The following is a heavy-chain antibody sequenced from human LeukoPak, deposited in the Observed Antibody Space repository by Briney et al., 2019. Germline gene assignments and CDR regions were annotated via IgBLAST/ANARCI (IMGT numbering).Heavy chain of an antibody. J-gene: IGHJ4*02. CDR3: ARVIAAAGSVY. Sequence: SETLSLTCAVYGESFSGYYWSWIRQPPGKGLEWIGEINHSGSTNYNPSLKSRVTISVDTSKNQFSLKLSSVTAADTAVYYCARVIAAAGSVYWGQGTLVAVSS. D-gene: IGHD6-13*01. CDR1: GESFSGYY. V-gene: IGHV4-34*01. CDR2: INHSGST.